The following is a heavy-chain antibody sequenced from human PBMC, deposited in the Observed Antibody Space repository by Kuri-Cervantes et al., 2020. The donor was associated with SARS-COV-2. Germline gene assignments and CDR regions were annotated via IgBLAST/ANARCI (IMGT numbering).Heavy chain of an antibody. CDR3: PSEGLDIVATDDPYYYGMDV. CDR1: GYTFTSYA. V-gene: IGHV1-3*01. Sequence: ASVKVSCKASGYTFTSYAMHWVRQAPGQRLEWMGWINAGDGNTKYSQKFQGRVTITRDTSASTAYMELSSLRSEDTAVYYCPSEGLDIVATDDPYYYGMDVWGQGTTVTVSS. J-gene: IGHJ6*02. D-gene: IGHD5-12*01. CDR2: INAGDGNT.